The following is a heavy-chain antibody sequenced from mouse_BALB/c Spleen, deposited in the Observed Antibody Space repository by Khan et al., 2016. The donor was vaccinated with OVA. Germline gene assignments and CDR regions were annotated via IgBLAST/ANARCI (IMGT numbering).Heavy chain of an antibody. Sequence: QVQLQQSGTELARPGTSVKLSCKASGYIFSDYYISWVKQRTGQGLEWMGEIYPGSGNTYYNENFKGQASLTADKSSNTVYIQLSSLTSEDSAVYFCARMDTTSLDYWGQGSSLTVSS. D-gene: IGHD6-2*01. CDR2: IYPGSGNT. CDR1: GYIFSDYY. J-gene: IGHJ2*02. CDR3: ARMDTTSLDY. V-gene: IGHV1-81*01.